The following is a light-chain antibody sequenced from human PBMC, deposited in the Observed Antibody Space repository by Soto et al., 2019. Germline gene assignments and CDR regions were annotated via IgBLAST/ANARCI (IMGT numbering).Light chain of an antibody. Sequence: QSVVTQPASVSGSPGQSITISCTGTSSDVGDYNYVSWYQHRPGKAPKLIIYEVRNRPSGVPNRFSGAKSGNTASLTISGLQAEDEADYYCSSYRTGSAFYVFGSGTKVTVL. CDR3: SSYRTGSAFYV. J-gene: IGLJ1*01. CDR2: EVR. CDR1: SSDVGDYNY. V-gene: IGLV2-14*01.